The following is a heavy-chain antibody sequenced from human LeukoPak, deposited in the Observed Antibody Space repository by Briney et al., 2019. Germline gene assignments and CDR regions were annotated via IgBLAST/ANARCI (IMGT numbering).Heavy chain of an antibody. D-gene: IGHD5-24*01. J-gene: IGHJ4*02. Sequence: TGGSLRLSCAASGFTFSSYWMTWVRQAPGKGLEWVANVNQGGSETFYVDSVKGRFTISRDNAKNSLFLQMDSLRAEDTAVYYCAKVGIDVYTMRGFDYWGQGTLVTVSS. CDR3: AKVGIDVYTMRGFDY. V-gene: IGHV3-7*01. CDR1: GFTFSSYW. CDR2: VNQGGSET.